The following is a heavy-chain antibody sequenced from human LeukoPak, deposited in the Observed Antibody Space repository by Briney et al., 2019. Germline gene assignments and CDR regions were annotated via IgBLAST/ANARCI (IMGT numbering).Heavy chain of an antibody. CDR2: IYYIGST. V-gene: IGHV4-59*01. J-gene: IGHJ4*02. D-gene: IGHD3-22*01. CDR1: GGSIRTYY. Sequence: PSETLSLTCTVSGGSIRTYYWSWIRQPPGKGLEWIGSIYYIGSTKYNPSLKSRVTMSADTSKNQFSLKLTSVTDTDTAVYYCARLDYDSSGYPDYWGQGTLVTVSS. CDR3: ARLDYDSSGYPDY.